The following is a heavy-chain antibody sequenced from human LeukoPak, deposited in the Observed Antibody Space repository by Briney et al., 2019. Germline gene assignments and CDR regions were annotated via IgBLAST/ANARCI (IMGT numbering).Heavy chain of an antibody. V-gene: IGHV4-39*07. CDR3: ARDSGQHNGYDWSH. CDR2: IYYSGST. J-gene: IGHJ4*02. D-gene: IGHD5-12*01. CDR1: GGSISSSSYY. Sequence: SETLSLTCTVSGGSISSSSYYWGWIRQPPGKGLEWIGSIYYSGSTYYNPSLKSRVTISVDTSKNQFSLMLTSMTAADTAVYYCARDSGQHNGYDWSHWGQGALVTVSS.